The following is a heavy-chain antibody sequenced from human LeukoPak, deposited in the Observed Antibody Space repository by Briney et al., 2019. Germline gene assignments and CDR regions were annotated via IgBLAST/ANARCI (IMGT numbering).Heavy chain of an antibody. D-gene: IGHD3-3*01. V-gene: IGHV1-2*02. CDR3: ARDGGGGFDY. CDR1: GTTFGLSA. J-gene: IGHJ4*02. Sequence: RASVKVSCKVSGTTFGLSAISWVRQAPGQGLQWMGWINPNSGGTNYAQKFQGRVTMTRDTSISTAYMELSRLRSDDTAVYYCARDGGGGFDYRGQGTLVTVSS. CDR2: INPNSGGT.